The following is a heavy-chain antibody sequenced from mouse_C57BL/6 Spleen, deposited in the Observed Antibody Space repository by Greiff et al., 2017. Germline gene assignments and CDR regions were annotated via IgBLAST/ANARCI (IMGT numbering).Heavy chain of an antibody. V-gene: IGHV14-4*01. D-gene: IGHD2-5*01. CDR1: GFNIKDDY. Sequence: VQLKESGAELVRPGASVKLSCTASGFNIKDDYMHWVKQRPEQGLEWIGWIDPENGDTEYASKFQGKATITADTSSNTAYLQLSSLTSEDTAVYYCTFYSNYVRFAYWGQGTLVTVSA. CDR3: TFYSNYVRFAY. CDR2: IDPENGDT. J-gene: IGHJ3*01.